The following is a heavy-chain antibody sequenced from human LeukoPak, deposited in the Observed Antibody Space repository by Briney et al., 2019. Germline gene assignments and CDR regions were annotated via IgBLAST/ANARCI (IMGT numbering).Heavy chain of an antibody. Sequence: PGGSLRLSCAASGFTFGSYWMSWVRQAPGKGLEWVANIKQDGSEKYYVDSVKGRFTISRDNAKNSLYLQMNSLRAEDTAVYYCARTYYDFWSGYSVNPLDYWGQGTLVTVSS. CDR2: IKQDGSEK. J-gene: IGHJ4*02. CDR1: GFTFGSYW. D-gene: IGHD3-3*01. CDR3: ARTYYDFWSGYSVNPLDY. V-gene: IGHV3-7*03.